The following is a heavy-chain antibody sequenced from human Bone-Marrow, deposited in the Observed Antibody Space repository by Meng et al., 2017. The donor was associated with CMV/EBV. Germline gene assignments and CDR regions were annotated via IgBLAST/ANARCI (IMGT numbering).Heavy chain of an antibody. J-gene: IGHJ4*02. CDR3: ATSSGDTSTIYY. D-gene: IGHD3-3*01. Sequence: GESLKISCAASGFTFSSYSMNWVRQAPGKGLEWVAFIRYDGSNKYYADSVKGRFTISRDNSKNTLYLQMNSLRAEDTAVYYCATSSGDTSTIYYWGQGTLVTVSS. V-gene: IGHV3-30*02. CDR1: GFTFSSYS. CDR2: IRYDGSNK.